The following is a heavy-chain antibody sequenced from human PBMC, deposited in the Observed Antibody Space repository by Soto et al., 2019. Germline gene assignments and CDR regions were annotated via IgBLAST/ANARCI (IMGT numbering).Heavy chain of an antibody. D-gene: IGHD2-21*02. CDR3: ARADEFSDRFEY. J-gene: IGHJ4*02. CDR2: IYYSVST. CDR1: GGSISSGDFY. Sequence: PSETLSLTCTVSGGSISSGDFYCSWILHPPGKGREFIGNIYYSVSTYYNPSLRSRAIMSVDTSQNKFSLKLSSLTAADTAVYLCARADEFSDRFEYWGQGAMVTVSS. V-gene: IGHV4-30-4*01.